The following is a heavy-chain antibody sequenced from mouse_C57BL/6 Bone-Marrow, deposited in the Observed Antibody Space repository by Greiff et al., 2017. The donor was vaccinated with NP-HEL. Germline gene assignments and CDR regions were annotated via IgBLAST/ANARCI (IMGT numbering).Heavy chain of an antibody. D-gene: IGHD2-4*01. J-gene: IGHJ4*01. CDR2: ISSGGSYT. Sequence: EVQLQESGGDLVKPGGSLKLSCAASGFTFSSYGMSWVRQTPDKRLEWVATISSGGSYTYYPDSVKGRFTISRDNAKNTLYLQMSSLKSEDTAMYYCARHDFYYYAMDYWGQGTSVTVSS. CDR3: ARHDFYYYAMDY. V-gene: IGHV5-6*01. CDR1: GFTFSSYG.